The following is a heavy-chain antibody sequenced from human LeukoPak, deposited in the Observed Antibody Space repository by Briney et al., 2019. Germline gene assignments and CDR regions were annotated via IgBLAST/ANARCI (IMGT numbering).Heavy chain of an antibody. Sequence: GGSLRLSCAASGCTFSSYAMHWVRQAPGKGLEWVAVISYDGGNKYYADSVKGRFTISRDNAKNTLYLQMNSLRVEDTAVYYCARGRPHGNDYWGQGTLVTVSS. D-gene: IGHD4-23*01. J-gene: IGHJ4*02. CDR3: ARGRPHGNDY. CDR1: GCTFSSYA. CDR2: ISYDGGNK. V-gene: IGHV3-30-3*01.